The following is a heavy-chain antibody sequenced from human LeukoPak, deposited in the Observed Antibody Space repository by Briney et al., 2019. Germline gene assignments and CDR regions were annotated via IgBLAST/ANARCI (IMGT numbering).Heavy chain of an antibody. CDR2: ISGSGDIT. Sequence: GGSLRLSCAASGFTFSSYAMSWVRQAPGKGLEWVSGISGSGDITDYADSVKGRFTISRDTSKNTLYLHMNSLRADDTAIYYCANIPYTSSTSWPFDPWGQGTLVTVSS. J-gene: IGHJ5*02. CDR3: ANIPYTSSTSWPFDP. D-gene: IGHD2-2*01. CDR1: GFTFSSYA. V-gene: IGHV3-23*01.